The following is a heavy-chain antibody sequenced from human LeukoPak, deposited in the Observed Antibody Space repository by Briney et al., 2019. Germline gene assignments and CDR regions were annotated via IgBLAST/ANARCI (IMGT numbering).Heavy chain of an antibody. V-gene: IGHV3-21*01. CDR3: ASNPGVVPAAWFDP. CDR2: ISSSSSYI. J-gene: IGHJ5*02. CDR1: GFTFSSYS. D-gene: IGHD2-2*01. Sequence: GGSLRPSCAASGFTFSSYSMNWVRQAPGKGLEWVSSISSSSSYIYYADSVKGRFTISRDNAKNSLYLQMNSLRAEDTAVYYCASNPGVVPAAWFDPWGQGTLVTVSS.